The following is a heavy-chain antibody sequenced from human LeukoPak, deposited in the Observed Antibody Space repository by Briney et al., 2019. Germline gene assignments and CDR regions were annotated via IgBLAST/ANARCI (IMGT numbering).Heavy chain of an antibody. CDR2: INHSGST. D-gene: IGHD1-1*01. CDR1: GGSFSGYY. V-gene: IGHV4-34*01. CDR3: ARAPLQLYAFDI. Sequence: PSETLSLTCAVYGGSFSGYYWSWIRQPPGKGLEWIGEINHSGSTNYNPSLKSRVTISVDRSKNQFSLKLSSVTAADTAVYYCARAPLQLYAFDIWGQGTMVTVSS. J-gene: IGHJ3*02.